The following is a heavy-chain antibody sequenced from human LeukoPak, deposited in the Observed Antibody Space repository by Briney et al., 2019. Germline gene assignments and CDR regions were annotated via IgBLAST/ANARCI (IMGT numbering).Heavy chain of an antibody. V-gene: IGHV4-39*07. Sequence: PSETLSLTCTVSGGSISSRSYYWGWIRQPPGKGLEWIGSIYYKGNTYLNPSLKSRVTISEDTSKNQFSLKLSSVTAADTAVYYCARLKSGSSGWQFDYWGQGTLVTVSS. CDR2: IYYKGNT. CDR3: ARLKSGSSGWQFDY. D-gene: IGHD6-19*01. CDR1: GGSISSRSYY. J-gene: IGHJ4*02.